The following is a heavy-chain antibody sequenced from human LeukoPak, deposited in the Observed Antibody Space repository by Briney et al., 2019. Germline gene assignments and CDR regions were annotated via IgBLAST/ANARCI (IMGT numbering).Heavy chain of an antibody. V-gene: IGHV4-31*03. CDR3: ARGGSSGYWAKGYYYYGMDV. J-gene: IGHJ6*02. CDR2: IYYSGST. D-gene: IGHD3-22*01. Sequence: SETLSLTCTLSGGSLSSGGYYWSWLRQHPGKGLEWIGCIYYSGSTYYNPSLKRRVTISVDTSKNQFSLKLSSVTAADTAVYYGARGGSSGYWAKGYYYYGMDVWGQGTRVTVSS. CDR1: GGSLSSGGYY.